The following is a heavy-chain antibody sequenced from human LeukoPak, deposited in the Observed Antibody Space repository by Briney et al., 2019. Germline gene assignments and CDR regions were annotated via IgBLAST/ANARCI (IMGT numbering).Heavy chain of an antibody. V-gene: IGHV3-30-3*01. J-gene: IGHJ6*02. CDR1: GFTFSNYA. CDR2: VSYDGSNK. Sequence: GGSLRLSCAASGFTFSNYAMHWVRQAPGKGLEWVAVVSYDGSNKFYADSVKGRFTISRDNSKNTLYLQMNSLRAEDTAVYYCARDRGIFTPNDYYYYGMDVWGQGTTVTVSS. CDR3: ARDRGIFTPNDYYYYGMDV. D-gene: IGHD1-14*01.